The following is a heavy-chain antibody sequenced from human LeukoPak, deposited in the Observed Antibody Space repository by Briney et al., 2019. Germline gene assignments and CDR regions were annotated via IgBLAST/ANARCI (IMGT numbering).Heavy chain of an antibody. CDR2: INSGGTT. V-gene: IGHV3-66*01. CDR3: ATIVSDSSGWYHFDH. J-gene: IGHJ4*02. D-gene: IGHD6-19*01. Sequence: GGSLRLSCAASGFTVSTKYMAWVRQAPGKGLEWVSFINSGGTTNYADSVKGRFTISRDYSKNTLNLQMNSLRDEDTAVYYCATIVSDSSGWYHFDHWGQGALVTVSS. CDR1: GFTVSTKY.